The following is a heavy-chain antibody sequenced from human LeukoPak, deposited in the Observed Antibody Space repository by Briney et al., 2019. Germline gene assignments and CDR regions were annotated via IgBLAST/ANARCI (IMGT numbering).Heavy chain of an antibody. CDR2: ISTRGNA. CDR1: GGSISSFY. D-gene: IGHD4-11*01. J-gene: IGHJ6*03. Sequence: SETLSLTCSVSGGSISSFYWSWVRQPAGKGLEWIGRISTRGNADYNPSLKSRVTLSVDTSKNQFSLRLRSVTAADTAVYFCARGRVSSSTWYSTYYYFFYMDFWGKGTTVTVSS. CDR3: ARGRVSSSTWYSTYYYFFYMDF. V-gene: IGHV4-4*07.